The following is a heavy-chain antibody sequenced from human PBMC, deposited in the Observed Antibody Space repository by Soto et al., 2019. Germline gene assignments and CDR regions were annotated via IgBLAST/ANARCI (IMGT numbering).Heavy chain of an antibody. Sequence: QVQLQESVPGLVKPSETLSLTCTVSGGSISSYYWSWIRQPPGKGLEWIGYIYYSGSTNYNPSLKSRVTISVDTSKNQFALKLSCVIAAYTAVYYCARSYGYAFDIWGQGTMVTVSS. CDR1: GGSISSYY. CDR2: IYYSGST. D-gene: IGHD1-26*01. V-gene: IGHV4-59*01. CDR3: ARSYGYAFDI. J-gene: IGHJ3*02.